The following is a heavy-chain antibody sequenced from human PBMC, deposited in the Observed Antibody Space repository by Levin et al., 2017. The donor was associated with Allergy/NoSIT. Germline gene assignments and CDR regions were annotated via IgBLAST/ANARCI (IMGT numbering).Heavy chain of an antibody. D-gene: IGHD3-22*01. CDR3: AEIYCYDSSTYSGADY. Sequence: GESLKISCAASGFTFSSYGMHWVRQAPGTGLEWVAVISYDGSSKYYADSVKGRFIISRDNSKNTLYLQMNSLRAEDTAGYYCAEIYCYDSSTYSGADYWGQGTLVTVSS. CDR1: GFTFSSYG. CDR2: ISYDGSSK. J-gene: IGHJ4*02. V-gene: IGHV3-30*18.